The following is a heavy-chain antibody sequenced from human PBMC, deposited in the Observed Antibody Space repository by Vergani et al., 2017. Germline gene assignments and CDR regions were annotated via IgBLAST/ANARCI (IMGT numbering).Heavy chain of an antibody. J-gene: IGHJ3*01. CDR3: ARESEYDSSGS. Sequence: QLQLQESGPGLVKPSETLSLTCTVSGGSISSSSYYWGWIRQPPGKGLEWIGSIYYSGSTYYNPSLKSRVTISVDTSKNQFSLKLSSVTAADTAVYYCARESEYDSSGSWGQGTMVTVSS. CDR2: IYYSGST. V-gene: IGHV4-39*07. CDR1: GGSISSSSYY. D-gene: IGHD3-22*01.